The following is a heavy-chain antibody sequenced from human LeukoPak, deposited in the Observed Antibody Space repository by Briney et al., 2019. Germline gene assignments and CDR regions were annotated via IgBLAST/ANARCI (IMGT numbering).Heavy chain of an antibody. CDR2: IYPGDSNT. Sequence: GESLKISCMGSGYRFTIYWIGWVRQMPGKGLEWMGIIYPGDSNTRYSPSFQGQVTISADKSISTAYLQWTSLKASDTAIYYCARQPLVRDCGGDCEFDYWGQGTRVSVSS. CDR3: ARQPLVRDCGGDCEFDY. CDR1: GYRFTIYW. J-gene: IGHJ4*02. V-gene: IGHV5-51*01. D-gene: IGHD2-21*02.